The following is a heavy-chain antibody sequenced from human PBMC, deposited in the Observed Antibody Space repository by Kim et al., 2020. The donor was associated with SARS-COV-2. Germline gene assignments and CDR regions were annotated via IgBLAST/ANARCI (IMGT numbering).Heavy chain of an antibody. CDR2: IKQDGSEK. D-gene: IGHD1-26*01. CDR1: GFTFSSYW. V-gene: IGHV3-7*01. Sequence: GGSLRLSCAASGFTFSSYWMSWVRQAPGKGLEWVANIKQDGSEKYYVDSVKGRFTISRDNAKNSLYLQMNSLRAEDTAVYYCARGPRPGRELLPFDYWGQGTLVTVSS. J-gene: IGHJ4*02. CDR3: ARGPRPGRELLPFDY.